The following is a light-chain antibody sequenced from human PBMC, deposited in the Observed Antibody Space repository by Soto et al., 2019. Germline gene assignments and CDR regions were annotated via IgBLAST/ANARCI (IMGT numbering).Light chain of an antibody. CDR3: QQYDNSPIT. V-gene: IGKV3-20*01. J-gene: IGKJ5*01. CDR2: GAS. CDR1: QSVSSN. Sequence: EIVLTQSPATLSLSPGERATLSCRASQSVSSNLAWYQQKPGQAPRLLIYGASSRATGIPDRFSGTGSETDFTLTISRLGPEDFAVYYCQQYDNSPITFGQGTRLEIK.